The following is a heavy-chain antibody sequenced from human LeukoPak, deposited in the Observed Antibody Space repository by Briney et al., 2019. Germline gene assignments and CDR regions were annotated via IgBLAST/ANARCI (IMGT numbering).Heavy chain of an antibody. CDR3: ARGATYAYYQDY. D-gene: IGHD1-26*01. Sequence: PGGSLRLSCADSGFTFSSHWIHWVRQAPGKGLVWVSRIKYDASSTSYADSVKGRFTISRDNAKNTLYLQMNSLRAEDTAVYYCARGATYAYYQDYWGQGTLVTVSS. CDR1: GFTFSSHW. CDR2: IKYDASST. V-gene: IGHV3-74*01. J-gene: IGHJ4*02.